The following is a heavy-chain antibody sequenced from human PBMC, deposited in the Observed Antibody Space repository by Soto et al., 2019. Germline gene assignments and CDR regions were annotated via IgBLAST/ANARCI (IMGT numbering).Heavy chain of an antibody. J-gene: IGHJ4*02. D-gene: IGHD4-17*01. CDR1: GGSISRSSYY. V-gene: IGHV4-39*01. CDR2: IYYSGST. Sequence: QLQLQESGPGLVKPSETLSLTCTVSGGSISRSSYYWGWIRQPPGKGLEWIGSIYYSGSTYYNPSLQGRVTISVDTSKNQFSLKLSSVTAADTAVYYCARHDYGGFGLWGQGTLVTVSS. CDR3: ARHDYGGFGL.